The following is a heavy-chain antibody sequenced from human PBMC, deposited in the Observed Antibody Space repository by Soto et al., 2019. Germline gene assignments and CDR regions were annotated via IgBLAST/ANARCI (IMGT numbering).Heavy chain of an antibody. D-gene: IGHD6-6*01. J-gene: IGHJ6*04. CDR3: ARGFSSSSFYV. Sequence: SVKVSCKAPRFTFTSCAIYWVRQATGQGLEWMGWMNPNSGNTGYAQKFQGRVTMTRNTSISTAYMELSSLRSEDTAVYYCARGFSSSSFYVWGKGTTVTVSS. CDR1: RFTFTSCA. CDR2: MNPNSGNT. V-gene: IGHV1-8*01.